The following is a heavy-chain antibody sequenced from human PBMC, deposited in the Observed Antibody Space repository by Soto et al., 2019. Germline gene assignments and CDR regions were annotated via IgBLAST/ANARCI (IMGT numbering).Heavy chain of an antibody. CDR2: TYYRSRWYN. CDR1: GESDSSYSAA. V-gene: IGHV6-1*01. J-gene: IGHJ4*02. D-gene: IGHD2-2*02. Sequence: TQTLSLTYALSGESDSSYSAASNWIRQSPSRGLEWLGRTYYRSRWYNDYAVSVKSRITVNPDTSNTQFSLHLSSVTAADTAVYYCAIRPGDYWGQGTLVTVSS. CDR3: AIRPGDY.